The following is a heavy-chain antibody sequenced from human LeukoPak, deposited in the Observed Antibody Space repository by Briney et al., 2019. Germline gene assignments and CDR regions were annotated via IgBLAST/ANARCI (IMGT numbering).Heavy chain of an antibody. CDR2: FSSSSSYI. CDR3: ARDFARSSGWSI. D-gene: IGHD6-19*01. CDR1: GFTFSNYE. Sequence: GGSLRLSCAASGFTFSNYEMNWVREAPGKPLEWVSSFSSSSSYIYYADSVKRRFTISRDNAKNSLYLQMNSLRAEDTAVYYCARDFARSSGWSIWGQGTLVTVSS. J-gene: IGHJ4*02. V-gene: IGHV3-21*01.